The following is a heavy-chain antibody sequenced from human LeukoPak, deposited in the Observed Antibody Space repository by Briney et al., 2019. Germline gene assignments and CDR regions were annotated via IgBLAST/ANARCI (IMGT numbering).Heavy chain of an antibody. J-gene: IGHJ3*02. V-gene: IGHV3-7*01. D-gene: IGHD6-13*01. CDR3: ASSIAAADIDAFDI. Sequence: GGSLRLSCAASGFTFSSYWMSWVHQAPGKGLEWVANIKQDGSEKYYVDSVKGRSTISRDNAKNSLYLQMNSLRAEDTAVYYCASSIAAADIDAFDIWGQGTMVTVSS. CDR2: IKQDGSEK. CDR1: GFTFSSYW.